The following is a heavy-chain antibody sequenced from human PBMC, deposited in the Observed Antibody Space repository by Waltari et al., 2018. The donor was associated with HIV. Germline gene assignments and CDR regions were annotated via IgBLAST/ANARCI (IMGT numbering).Heavy chain of an antibody. Sequence: EVQLVQSGAVMKKPGQSLRISCRAFGYTFTSYYVAWVRQMPGLGLQWMGIFYPGDSDVRYSPSFQGQVTSSVDKSVNTAYLHWTRLKASDTAIYYCARLPYSSGWYFDNWGQGTLVTVSS. CDR3: ARLPYSSGWYFDN. CDR2: FYPGDSDV. D-gene: IGHD6-19*01. J-gene: IGHJ4*02. CDR1: GYTFTSYY. V-gene: IGHV5-51*03.